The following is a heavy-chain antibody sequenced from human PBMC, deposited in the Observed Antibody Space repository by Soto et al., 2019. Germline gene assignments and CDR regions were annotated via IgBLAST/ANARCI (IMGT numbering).Heavy chain of an antibody. J-gene: IGHJ2*01. CDR2: ISGGGDRT. V-gene: IGHV3-23*01. Sequence: EVQLLESGGGLVQPGGSLRLSCVGSGFTFINYAMNWVRQTPGKGLEWVSGISGGGDRTFDADSVKGRFTISRDNSMNTVNLQMNSLRADDTAVYYCARKVLGSTSRPDWWYFELWGRGTLVTVSS. D-gene: IGHD2-2*01. CDR1: GFTFINYA. CDR3: ARKVLGSTSRPDWWYFEL.